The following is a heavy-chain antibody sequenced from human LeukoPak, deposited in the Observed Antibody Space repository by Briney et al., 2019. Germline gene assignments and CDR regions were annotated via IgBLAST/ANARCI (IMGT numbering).Heavy chain of an antibody. CDR2: IKNDGSNI. V-gene: IGHV3-74*01. CDR3: VRDWRELHLPKYTDY. D-gene: IGHD1-26*01. CDR1: GFSFTNYW. Sequence: GGSLRLSCAASGFSFTNYWMYWVRQAPGMGLVWVSRIKNDGSNIAYADSVKGRFTISRDNAKNTLYLQMNSLSAEDTAVYYCVRDWRELHLPKYTDYWGQGTLVTVSS. J-gene: IGHJ4*02.